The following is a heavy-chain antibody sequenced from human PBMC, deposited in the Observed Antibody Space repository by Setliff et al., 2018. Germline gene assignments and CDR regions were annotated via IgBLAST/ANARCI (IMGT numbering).Heavy chain of an antibody. J-gene: IGHJ4*02. CDR2: FDPEDGET. CDR3: ATLAFTYYYDSSGYYPHDY. V-gene: IGHV1-24*01. D-gene: IGHD3-22*01. Sequence: LSEGLLQGEGQAPGKGLEWMGGFDPEDGETIYAQKFQGRVTMTEDTSTDTAYMELSSLRSEDTAVYYCATLAFTYYYDSSGYYPHDYWGQGTLVTVSS. CDR1: LSEGL.